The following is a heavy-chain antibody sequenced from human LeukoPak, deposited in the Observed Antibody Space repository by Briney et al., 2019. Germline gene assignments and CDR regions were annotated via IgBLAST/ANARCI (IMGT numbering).Heavy chain of an antibody. J-gene: IGHJ3*02. CDR2: ISSSGDNT. CDR3: AKTYMWSIDAFHI. CDR1: GFTFSAYA. D-gene: IGHD2-8*02. V-gene: IGHV3-11*03. Sequence: PGGSLRLSCEASGFTFSAYAMTWVRQAPGQGLEWVSFISSSGDNTKYADSVKGRFTISRDNAKNLLYLQMNSLRAEDTAVYYCAKTYMWSIDAFHIRGQGTMVTVSS.